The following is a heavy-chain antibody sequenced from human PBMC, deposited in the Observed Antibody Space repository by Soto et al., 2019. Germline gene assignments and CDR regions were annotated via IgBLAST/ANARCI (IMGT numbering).Heavy chain of an antibody. Sequence: GASVKVSCKASGYTFTSYYMHWVRQAPGQGLEWMGIINPSGGSTSYAQKFQGRVTMTRDTSTSTVYMELSSLRSEDTAVYYCAREPPPNTVNPDYGMDVWGQGTKVTVSS. V-gene: IGHV1-46*01. J-gene: IGHJ6*02. CDR2: INPSGGST. CDR3: AREPPPNTVNPDYGMDV. CDR1: GYTFTSYY. D-gene: IGHD4-4*01.